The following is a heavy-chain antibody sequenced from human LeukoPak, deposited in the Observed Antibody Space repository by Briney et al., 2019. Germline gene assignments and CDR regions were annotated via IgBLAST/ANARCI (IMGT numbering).Heavy chain of an antibody. CDR2: IYHSGST. D-gene: IGHD1-26*01. CDR1: GGSISSGGYY. V-gene: IGHV4-30-2*01. Sequence: KPSQTLSLTCTVSGGSISSGGYYWSWIRQPPGKGLEWIGYIYHSGSTYYNPSLKSRVTISVDRSKNQFSLKLSSVTAADTAVYYCARRGARSSSPYYFDYWGQGTLVTVSS. J-gene: IGHJ4*02. CDR3: ARRGARSSSPYYFDY.